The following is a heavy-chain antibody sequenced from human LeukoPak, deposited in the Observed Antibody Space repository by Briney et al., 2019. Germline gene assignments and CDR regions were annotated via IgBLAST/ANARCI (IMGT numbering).Heavy chain of an antibody. CDR1: GFTFNIYG. CDR3: AKDATPRNRLWDHFDS. J-gene: IGHJ4*02. D-gene: IGHD2-21*01. V-gene: IGHV3-23*01. CDR2: VGGGDDI. Sequence: GGSLRLSCVASGFTFNIYGMSWVRQAPGKGLEWVSSVGGGDDIHYSDSVKGRCTGYREDAKNPVYLQMNSLRVEDTAIYFCAKDATPRNRLWDHFDSWGQGTLVSVSS.